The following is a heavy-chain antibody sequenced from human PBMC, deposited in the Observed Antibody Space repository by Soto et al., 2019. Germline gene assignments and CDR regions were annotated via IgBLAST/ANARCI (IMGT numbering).Heavy chain of an antibody. Sequence: QLQLHESGPGLVKPSETLSLTCNVSGDSIGRFYWSWIRQSAGKGLEWIGRVYSTGGVTYNPALTGRGTISLDRSNNHVSLEMNSVTAADTAVYFCARDLSGTGLDIWGRGTRVSVSS. CDR1: GDSIGRFY. J-gene: IGHJ6*02. V-gene: IGHV4-4*07. D-gene: IGHD1-26*01. CDR3: ARDLSGTGLDI. CDR2: VYSTGGV.